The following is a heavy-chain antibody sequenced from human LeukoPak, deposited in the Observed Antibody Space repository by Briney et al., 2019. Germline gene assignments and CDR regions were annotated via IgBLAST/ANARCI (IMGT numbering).Heavy chain of an antibody. V-gene: IGHV4-31*03. CDR2: IYYSGGT. J-gene: IGHJ3*02. Sequence: PSETLSLTCTVSGGSISSGGYYWSWIRQHPGKGLEWIGYIYYSGGTFYNPSLKSRVSISVDTSKNQFSLKLSSVTAADTAVYYCARDRKDFHAFDIWGQGTMVTVSS. D-gene: IGHD3-3*01. CDR1: GGSISSGGYY. CDR3: ARDRKDFHAFDI.